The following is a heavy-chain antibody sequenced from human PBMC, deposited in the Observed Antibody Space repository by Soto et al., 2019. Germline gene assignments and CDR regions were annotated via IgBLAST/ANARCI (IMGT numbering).Heavy chain of an antibody. CDR3: AREFYGSGNGYYYYYGMDV. CDR2: ISSSSSYT. Sequence: WGSLRLSCAASGFTFSDYYRSWIRQAPGKGLEWVSYISSSSSYTNYADSVKGRFTISRDNAKNSLYLQMNSLRAEDTAVYYCAREFYGSGNGYYYYYGMDVWGQGTTVTVS. V-gene: IGHV3-11*06. CDR1: GFTFSDYY. J-gene: IGHJ6*02. D-gene: IGHD3-10*01.